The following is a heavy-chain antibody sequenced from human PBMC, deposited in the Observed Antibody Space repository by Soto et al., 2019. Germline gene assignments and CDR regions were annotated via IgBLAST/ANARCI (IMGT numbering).Heavy chain of an antibody. CDR3: VRRLALSYGHSGMDV. CDR1: GFTFSSYA. V-gene: IGHV3-23*01. Sequence: PGGSLRLSCAASGFTFSSYAMGWVRQAPGKGLDWVSVISGSGGITYYLDSVRGRFTISRDNGKGSVYLEMNSLRAGDTAVYFCVRRLALSYGHSGMDVWGQGTTVTVSS. J-gene: IGHJ6*02. D-gene: IGHD3-10*01. CDR2: ISGSGGIT.